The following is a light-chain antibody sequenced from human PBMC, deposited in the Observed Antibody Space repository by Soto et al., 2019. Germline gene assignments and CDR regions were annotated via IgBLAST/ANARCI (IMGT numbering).Light chain of an antibody. CDR1: SSDVGSYNL. CDR3: CPYAGSSTV. V-gene: IGLV2-23*02. CDR2: EVS. Sequence: QSVLTQPASVSGSPGQSITISCTGTSSDVGSYNLVSWYQQHPGKAPKLMIYEVSKRPSGVSNRFSGSKSGNTASLTISGLQAEDEADYYCCPYAGSSTVFGTGTSHRP. J-gene: IGLJ1*01.